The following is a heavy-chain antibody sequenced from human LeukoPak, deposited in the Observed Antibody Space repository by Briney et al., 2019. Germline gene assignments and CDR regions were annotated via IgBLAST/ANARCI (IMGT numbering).Heavy chain of an antibody. Sequence: GGSLRLSCAASGFTFSSYGMHWVRQAPGKGLEWVAFIRYDGSNKYYADSVKGRFTISRDNSKNTLYLQMNRLRAEDTAVYYCAKDPLRYSSSSWFDPWGQGTLVTVSS. CDR1: GFTFSSYG. D-gene: IGHD6-6*01. V-gene: IGHV3-30*02. CDR2: IRYDGSNK. J-gene: IGHJ5*02. CDR3: AKDPLRYSSSSWFDP.